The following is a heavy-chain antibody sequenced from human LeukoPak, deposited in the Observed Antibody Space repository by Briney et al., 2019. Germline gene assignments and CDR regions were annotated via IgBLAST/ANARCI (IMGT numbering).Heavy chain of an antibody. D-gene: IGHD1-26*01. CDR3: ARVAGDFIVGATTDY. CDR2: ISSSSGYI. J-gene: IGHJ4*02. CDR1: GFTFSSYS. V-gene: IGHV3-21*01. Sequence: GGSLRLSCAASGFTFSSYSMNWVRQAPGKGLEWVSSISSSSGYIYYADSVKGRFTISRDNAKNSLYLQMNSLRAEDTAVYYCARVAGDFIVGATTDYWGQGTLVTVSS.